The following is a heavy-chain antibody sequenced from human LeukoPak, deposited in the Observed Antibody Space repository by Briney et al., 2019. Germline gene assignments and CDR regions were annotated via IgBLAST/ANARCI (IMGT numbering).Heavy chain of an antibody. CDR1: GFTVSTTY. Sequence: PGGSLSLFCAVSGFTVSTTYMSWVRQAPGKGLEWVSVIYTGDNTDYADSVKGRFTISRDSSKNTLYLQMNSLRAEDTAVYYCVRDASSTQSSGSWFDPWGQGTLVTVSS. D-gene: IGHD2-2*01. CDR2: IYTGDNT. J-gene: IGHJ5*02. CDR3: VRDASSTQSSGSWFDP. V-gene: IGHV3-53*01.